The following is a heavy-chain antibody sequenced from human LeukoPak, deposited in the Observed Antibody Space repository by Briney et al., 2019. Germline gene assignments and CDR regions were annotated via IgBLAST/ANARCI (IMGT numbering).Heavy chain of an antibody. CDR2: TYYRSKWFN. Sequence: SQTLSLTFAMSGDSVSRNSAAWNWIRHSPSRGLEWLGRTYYRSKWFNGYAVSVKGRITINPDTSKNQFSLQLNSVTPEDTAVYYCARYSSNFKFFDYWGQGTLVTVSS. D-gene: IGHD6-13*01. CDR3: ARYSSNFKFFDY. V-gene: IGHV6-1*01. J-gene: IGHJ4*02. CDR1: GDSVSRNSAA.